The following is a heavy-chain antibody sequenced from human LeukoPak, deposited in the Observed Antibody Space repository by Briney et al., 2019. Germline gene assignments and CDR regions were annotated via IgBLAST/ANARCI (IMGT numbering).Heavy chain of an antibody. J-gene: IGHJ4*02. CDR2: LGGSGGTT. V-gene: IGHV3-23*01. CDR3: AKRGVVIRVILVGFHKEAYYFDS. CDR1: GITLSNYG. Sequence: PGGSLRLSCAVSGITLSNYGMSWVRQAPGKGLEWVTGLGGSGGTTSYADAVKGRFTISRDNRKNTLYLQMNSLRAEDTAVYFCAKRGVVIRVILVGFHKEAYYFDSWGQGALVAVSS. D-gene: IGHD3-22*01.